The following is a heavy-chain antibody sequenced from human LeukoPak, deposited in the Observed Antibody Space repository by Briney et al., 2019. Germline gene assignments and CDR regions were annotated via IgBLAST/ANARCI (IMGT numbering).Heavy chain of an antibody. J-gene: IGHJ6*03. CDR3: ARDARHYYYYYMDV. CDR2: INTNTGNP. Sequence: ASVKVSCKASGYTFTSYYMHWVRQAPGQGLEWMGWINTNTGNPTYAQGFTGRFVFSLDTSVSTAYLQISSLKAEDTAVYYCARDARHYYYYYMDVWAKGPRSPSP. V-gene: IGHV7-4-1*02. CDR1: GYTFTSYY. D-gene: IGHD6-6*01.